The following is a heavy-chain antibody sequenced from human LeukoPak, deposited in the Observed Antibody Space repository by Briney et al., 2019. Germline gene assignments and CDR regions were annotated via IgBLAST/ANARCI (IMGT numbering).Heavy chain of an antibody. D-gene: IGHD6-13*01. CDR3: AKDHKYRIAAAGRGWYFDY. Sequence: PGGSLRLSCAASGFTFSSYGMHWVRQAPGKGLEWVAFIRYDGSNKYYADSVKSRFTISRDNSKNTLYLQMNSLRAEDTAVYYCAKDHKYRIAAAGRGWYFDYWGQGTLVTVSS. J-gene: IGHJ4*02. V-gene: IGHV3-30*02. CDR1: GFTFSSYG. CDR2: IRYDGSNK.